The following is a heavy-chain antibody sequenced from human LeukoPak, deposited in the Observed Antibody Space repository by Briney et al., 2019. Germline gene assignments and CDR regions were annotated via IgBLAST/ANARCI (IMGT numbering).Heavy chain of an antibody. CDR2: IYTSGST. CDR3: ARGGYSYGSFIDY. D-gene: IGHD5-18*01. V-gene: IGHV4-4*07. J-gene: IGHJ4*02. Sequence: PSETLFLTFSGPGGSISSYYWSWIRQPAGKGLEWIGRIYTSGSTNYNPSLKSRVTMSVDTSKNQFSLKLSSVTAADTPVYYCARGGYSYGSFIDYWGQGTLVTVAS. CDR1: GGSISSYY.